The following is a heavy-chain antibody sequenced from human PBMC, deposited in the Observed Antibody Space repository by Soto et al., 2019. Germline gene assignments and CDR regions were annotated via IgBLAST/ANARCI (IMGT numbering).Heavy chain of an antibody. D-gene: IGHD3-3*01. Sequence: ASVKVSCKASGYTFTGYYMHWVRQAPGQGLEWMGWINPNSGGTNYAQKFQGWVTMTRDTSISTAYMELSRLRSDDTAVYYCARAYYDFWSGYYIPYYGMDVWGQGTTVTVSS. J-gene: IGHJ6*02. CDR2: INPNSGGT. CDR1: GYTFTGYY. CDR3: ARAYYDFWSGYYIPYYGMDV. V-gene: IGHV1-2*04.